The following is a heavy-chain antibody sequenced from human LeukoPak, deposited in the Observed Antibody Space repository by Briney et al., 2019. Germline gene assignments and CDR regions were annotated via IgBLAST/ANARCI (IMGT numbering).Heavy chain of an antibody. J-gene: IGHJ4*02. V-gene: IGHV1-2*02. CDR2: INPNSGGT. D-gene: IGHD3-3*01. CDR3: ARRSEFGVVRGYDY. CDR1: GYSFADYY. Sequence: ASVKVSCKASGYSFADYYMHWVRQAPGQGLEWMGWINPNSGGTNYAQKFQGRVTMTRDTSISTAYMELSRLRSDDTAVYYCARRSEFGVVRGYDYWGQGTLVTVSS.